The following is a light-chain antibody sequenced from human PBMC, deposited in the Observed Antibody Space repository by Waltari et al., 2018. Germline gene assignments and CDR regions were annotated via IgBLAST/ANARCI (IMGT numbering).Light chain of an antibody. CDR2: DFT. V-gene: IGLV2-14*03. Sequence: QSALTQPASVSGSPGQSITISCTATSSDFGANKYVSWYQQPPGKAPKVVIYDFTERPSGVSNRFSGSKSGSTASLTISGLQTEDEAGYYCSSRTNSITWVFGGGTKVTVL. CDR3: SSRTNSITWV. CDR1: SSDFGANKY. J-gene: IGLJ3*02.